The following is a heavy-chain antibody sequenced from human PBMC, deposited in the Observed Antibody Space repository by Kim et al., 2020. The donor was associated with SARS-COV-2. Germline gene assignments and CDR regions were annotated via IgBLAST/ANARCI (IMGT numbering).Heavy chain of an antibody. D-gene: IGHD2-15*01. Sequence: PYLKSRVTISVDTSKNQFSLKLGSVTAADTAVYYCARGPHCSGGSCYHDYWGQGTLVTVSS. V-gene: IGHV4-34*01. CDR3: ARGPHCSGGSCYHDY. J-gene: IGHJ4*02.